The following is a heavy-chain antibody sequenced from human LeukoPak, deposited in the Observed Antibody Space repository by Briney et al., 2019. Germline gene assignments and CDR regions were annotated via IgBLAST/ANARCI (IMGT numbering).Heavy chain of an antibody. Sequence: SDTLSLTCTVSGGSISSSSYYWGWIRKPRGKGLEWIGSIYYSGSTYYNPSLKSRVTISVDTSKNQFSLKLSSVTAADTAVYYCARGLAYYDFWSGNYYYYYMDVWGKGTTVTVSS. CDR3: ARGLAYYDFWSGNYYYYYMDV. CDR2: IYYSGST. CDR1: GGSISSSSYY. V-gene: IGHV4-39*01. D-gene: IGHD3-3*01. J-gene: IGHJ6*03.